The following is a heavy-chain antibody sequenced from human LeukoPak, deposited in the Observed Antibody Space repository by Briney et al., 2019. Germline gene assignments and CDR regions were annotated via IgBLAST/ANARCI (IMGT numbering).Heavy chain of an antibody. J-gene: IGHJ4*02. CDR1: GFIFSRYA. D-gene: IGHD6-19*01. CDR2: IGGSGATT. V-gene: IGHV3-23*01. CDR3: AKEEVGAVAGRFDF. Sequence: GGSLRLSCAASGFIFSRYAMNWVRQAPGKGLEWFSGIGGSGATTYYADSVKGRFTISRDTSKNTLYLQMNSLSAEDTAVYYCAKEEVGAVAGRFDFWGQGTLVTVSS.